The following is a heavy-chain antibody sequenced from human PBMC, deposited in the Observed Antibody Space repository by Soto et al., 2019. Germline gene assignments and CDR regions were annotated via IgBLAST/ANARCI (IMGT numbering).Heavy chain of an antibody. CDR2: INHSGST. CDR3: ARGPRGRGRGFYYYYGLDV. Sequence: VQLQQWGAGLLKPSETLSLTCAVYGASFSGYYWSWIRQPPGKGLEWIGEINHSGSTNYNPSLKGRVTMSVDTSTDQFSLNLTSVTAADTAMYYCARGPRGRGRGFYYYYGLDVWGQGTTVTVSS. D-gene: IGHD3-16*01. J-gene: IGHJ6*02. V-gene: IGHV4-34*01. CDR1: GASFSGYY.